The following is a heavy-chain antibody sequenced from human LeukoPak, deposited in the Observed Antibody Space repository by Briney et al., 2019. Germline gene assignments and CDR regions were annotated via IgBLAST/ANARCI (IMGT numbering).Heavy chain of an antibody. CDR1: GYSFTSGHY. CDR3: ARYCTRTTCILRGFDY. Sequence: SETLSLTCSVSGYSFTSGHYWGWIRQPPGKGLEWIANIYHTGSAHYNPSLKSRVTISVDTSKNQFSLKLSSATAADTAVYYCARYCTRTTCILRGFDYWGQGTLVTVSS. D-gene: IGHD2-2*01. V-gene: IGHV4-38-2*01. CDR2: IYHTGSA. J-gene: IGHJ4*02.